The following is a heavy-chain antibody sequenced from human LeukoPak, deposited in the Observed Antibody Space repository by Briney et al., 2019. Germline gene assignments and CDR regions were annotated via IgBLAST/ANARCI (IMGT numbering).Heavy chain of an antibody. CDR3: AGRAGHIDY. Sequence: SETLSLTCAVYGGSFSGDYWSWIRQPPGKGLEWIGEINHSGSTNYNPSLKSRVTISVDTSKNQFSLKLSSVTAADTAVYYCAGRAGHIDYWGQGTLVTVSS. CDR2: INHSGST. J-gene: IGHJ4*02. V-gene: IGHV4-34*01. CDR1: GGSFSGDY.